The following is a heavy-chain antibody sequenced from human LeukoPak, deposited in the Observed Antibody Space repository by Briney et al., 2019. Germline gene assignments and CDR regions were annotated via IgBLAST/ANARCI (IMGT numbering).Heavy chain of an antibody. J-gene: IGHJ4*02. CDR2: INHSGST. CDR1: GGSFSGYY. CDR3: ARASLTVTTFRFDY. Sequence: SETLSLTCAVYGGSFSGYYWSWIRQPPGKGLEWIGEINHSGSTNYNPSLKSRVTISVDTPKNQFSLKLSSVTAADTAVYYCARASLTVTTFRFDYWGQGTLVTVSS. V-gene: IGHV4-34*01. D-gene: IGHD4-17*01.